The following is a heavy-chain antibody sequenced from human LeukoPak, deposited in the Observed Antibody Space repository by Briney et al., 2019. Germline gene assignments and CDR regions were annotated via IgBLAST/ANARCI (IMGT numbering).Heavy chain of an antibody. V-gene: IGHV3-48*03. J-gene: IGHJ4*02. D-gene: IGHD2-8*01. CDR3: ARGTNADY. Sequence: PGGSLRLSCAASGFTFSSYEMNWVRQAPGKGLEWVSYISGSGSAISYADSVKGRFTISRDNAKNSLYLQMNSLRAGDTAVYYCARGTNADYWGQGTLVTVSS. CDR1: GFTFSSYE. CDR2: ISGSGSAI.